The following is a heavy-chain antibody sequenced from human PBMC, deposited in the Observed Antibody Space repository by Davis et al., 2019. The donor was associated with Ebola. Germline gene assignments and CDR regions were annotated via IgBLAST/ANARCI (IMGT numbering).Heavy chain of an antibody. CDR3: ARDDVQLWFRGRYYYGMDV. CDR2: ISAYNGNT. V-gene: IGHV1-18*01. J-gene: IGHJ6*02. CDR1: GYTFTSYG. D-gene: IGHD5-18*01. Sequence: ASVKVSCKASGYTFTSYGFSWVRQAPGQGLEWMGWISAYNGNTNYAQKLQGRVTMTTDTSTSTAYMELRSLRSDDTAVYYCARDDVQLWFRGRYYYGMDVWGQGTTVTVSS.